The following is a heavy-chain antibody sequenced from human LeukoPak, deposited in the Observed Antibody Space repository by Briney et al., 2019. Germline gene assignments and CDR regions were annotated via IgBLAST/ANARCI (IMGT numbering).Heavy chain of an antibody. CDR2: MKGDGSEI. V-gene: IGHV3-7*01. CDR3: ARPAYTAAYDL. Sequence: GGSLRLSCSASGFTFSTYWMTWVRQAPGKGLEWVANMKGDGSEIHYVDSVKGRFTISRDYTKNSLYLQMNYLRAEDTAVYYCARPAYTAAYDLWGQGTMVTVSS. J-gene: IGHJ3*01. D-gene: IGHD3-16*01. CDR1: GFTFSTYW.